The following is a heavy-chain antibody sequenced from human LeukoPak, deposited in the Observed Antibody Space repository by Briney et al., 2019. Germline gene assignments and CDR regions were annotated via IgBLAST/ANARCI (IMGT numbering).Heavy chain of an antibody. CDR1: GFTFSRYW. D-gene: IGHD4-23*01. Sequence: GGSLRLSCVTSGFTFSRYWMSWVRQAPGKGLEWVANIEQDGSQKYYVDSVKGRFTISRDNGKNSMYLQMNSLRVEDTAVYHCARYDVTLHAGFDFWGQGALVTVSS. V-gene: IGHV3-7*01. CDR2: IEQDGSQK. J-gene: IGHJ4*02. CDR3: ARYDVTLHAGFDF.